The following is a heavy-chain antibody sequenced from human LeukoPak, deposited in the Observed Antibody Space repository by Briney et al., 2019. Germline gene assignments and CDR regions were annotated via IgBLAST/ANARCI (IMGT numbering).Heavy chain of an antibody. CDR2: IRGGGGIT. V-gene: IGHV3-23*01. D-gene: IGHD2-2*01. CDR3: AKYGVDCSSTSCYPLYYMDV. Sequence: GGSLSLSCAASGFTFDSYAMTWVRQAPGKGLEWVSSIRGGGGITNYADSVKGRFTISRDNSKYTLFLQMNSLRAEDTAVYYCAKYGVDCSSTSCYPLYYMDVWGKGTTVTVSS. CDR1: GFTFDSYA. J-gene: IGHJ6*03.